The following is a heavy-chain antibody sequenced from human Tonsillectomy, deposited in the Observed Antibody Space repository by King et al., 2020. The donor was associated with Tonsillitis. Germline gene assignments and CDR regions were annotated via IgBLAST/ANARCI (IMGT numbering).Heavy chain of an antibody. CDR3: ARESHDFEAFDI. CDR2: MNPISGYT. Sequence: VQSGAEVKKPGASVKVSCKASGYTFTSYDINWVRQATGQGLEWMGWMNPISGYTVYAQKFQGRVTMTRNTSITTAYMELGSLRSEDTAVYYCARESHDFEAFDIWGQGTMVTVSS. D-gene: IGHD1-1*01. V-gene: IGHV1-8*01. J-gene: IGHJ3*02. CDR1: GYTFTSYD.